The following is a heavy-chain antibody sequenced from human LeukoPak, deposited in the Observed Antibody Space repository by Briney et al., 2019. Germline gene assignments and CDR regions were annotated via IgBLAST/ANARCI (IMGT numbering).Heavy chain of an antibody. V-gene: IGHV1-69*13. Sequence: SVKVSCKASGYTFTGYYIHWVRQAPGQGLEWMGGIIPIFGTANYAQKFQGRVTITADESTSTAYMELSSLRSEDTAVYYCARLYDSSGYFLVSDWFDPWGQGTLVTVSS. D-gene: IGHD3-22*01. CDR1: GYTFTGYY. CDR2: IIPIFGTA. CDR3: ARLYDSSGYFLVSDWFDP. J-gene: IGHJ5*02.